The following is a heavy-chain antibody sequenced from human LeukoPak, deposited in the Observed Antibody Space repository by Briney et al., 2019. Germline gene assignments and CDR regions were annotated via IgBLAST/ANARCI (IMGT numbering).Heavy chain of an antibody. Sequence: GASLQISCKGSGYSFTTYWIVWVRQMSGKGLEWMGRIDPSDSYTNYSPSFQGHVTISADKSISTAYLQWSSLKASDTAMYYCARTRHYYGMDVWGQGTTVTVSS. CDR2: IDPSDSYT. CDR3: ARTRHYYGMDV. V-gene: IGHV5-10-1*01. CDR1: GYSFTTYW. J-gene: IGHJ6*02.